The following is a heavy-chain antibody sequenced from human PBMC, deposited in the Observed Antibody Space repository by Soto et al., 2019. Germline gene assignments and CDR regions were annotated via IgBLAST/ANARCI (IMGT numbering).Heavy chain of an antibody. J-gene: IGHJ4*02. Sequence: SVKVSCKASGFTFTSSAMQWVRQARGQRLEWIGWIVVGSGNTNYAQKFQERVTITRDMSTSTAYMELSSLRSEDTAVYYCAALPYGDYPEYFDYWGQGTLVTVSS. CDR1: GFTFTSSA. CDR2: IVVGSGNT. D-gene: IGHD4-17*01. V-gene: IGHV1-58*02. CDR3: AALPYGDYPEYFDY.